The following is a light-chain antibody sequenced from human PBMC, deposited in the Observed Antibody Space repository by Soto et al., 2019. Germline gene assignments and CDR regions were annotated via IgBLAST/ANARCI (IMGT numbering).Light chain of an antibody. V-gene: IGKV3-15*01. CDR1: QSVSID. Sequence: EIVMTQSPATVPVSPGERVTLSCRASQSVSIDLAWYQQKPGQAPRLLIYGASTRATDIPPSFTGSGSGTEFTLIISSLQSEDIAVYYCQQYNKWPQTFGQGTKVDIK. CDR2: GAS. CDR3: QQYNKWPQT. J-gene: IGKJ1*01.